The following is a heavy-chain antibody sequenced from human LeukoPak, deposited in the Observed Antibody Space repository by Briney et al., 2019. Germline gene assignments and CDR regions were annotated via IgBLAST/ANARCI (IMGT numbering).Heavy chain of an antibody. D-gene: IGHD3-16*01. CDR2: IGSDGSAT. J-gene: IGHJ4*02. CDR3: AREYYENVGGNYDSGPRFDF. CDR1: GFTFSHHW. Sequence: GGSLRLSCAASGFTFSHHWMHWVRQAPGKGLEWVSRIGSDGSATAYAAFVKGRFTISRDNAKNTLSLQMDSLRVDDTAVYFCAREYYENVGGNYDSGPRFDFWGQGTLAIVSS. V-gene: IGHV3-74*01.